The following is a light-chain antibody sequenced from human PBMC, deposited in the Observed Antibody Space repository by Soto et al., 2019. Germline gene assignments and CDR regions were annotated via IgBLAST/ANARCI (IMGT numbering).Light chain of an antibody. V-gene: IGKV1-5*03. CDR2: KAS. CDR1: QGISGR. Sequence: LSTQSPSTLSASVGDRVTITCRASQGISGRLAWYQQKPGKAPKLLIYKASTLKSGVPSRFSGSGSGTEFTLTISSLQPDDFATYYCQQYNSYSEAFGQGTKVDIK. CDR3: QQYNSYSEA. J-gene: IGKJ1*01.